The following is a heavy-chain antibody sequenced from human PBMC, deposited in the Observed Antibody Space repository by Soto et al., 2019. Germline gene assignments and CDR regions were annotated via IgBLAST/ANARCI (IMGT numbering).Heavy chain of an antibody. CDR3: ARDFGSDLSAPGAVFDY. J-gene: IGHJ4*02. CDR1: GYFFTTYG. CDR2: VSPYNGNT. D-gene: IGHD3-3*01. V-gene: IGHV1-18*04. Sequence: ASVKVSCKASGYFFTTYGISWVRQAPGQGLEWMGWVSPYNGNTKYAQSFQGRVTMTTDTSTYTAYMELRSLRSDDPAVYYCARDFGSDLSAPGAVFDYWGQGTVVTVSS.